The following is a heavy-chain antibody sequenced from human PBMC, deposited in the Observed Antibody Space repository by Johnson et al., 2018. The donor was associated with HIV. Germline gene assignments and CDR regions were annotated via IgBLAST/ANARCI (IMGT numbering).Heavy chain of an antibody. CDR1: GFTFRSYA. V-gene: IGHV3-30*04. J-gene: IGHJ3*02. CDR3: ARDRRYYDSSGYYHDAFDI. D-gene: IGHD3-22*01. CDR2: ISYDGSNK. Sequence: QVQLVESGGGVVQPGRSLRLSCAASGFTFRSYAMHWVRQAPGQGLEWVAVISYDGSNKYYADSVKGRFTISRDNSKTTLYLQMNSLRAGDTAVYFCARDRRYYDSSGYYHDAFDIWGQGTMVTVSS.